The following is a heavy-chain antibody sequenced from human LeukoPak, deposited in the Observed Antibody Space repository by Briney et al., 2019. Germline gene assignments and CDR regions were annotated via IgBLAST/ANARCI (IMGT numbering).Heavy chain of an antibody. CDR2: IYYSGST. J-gene: IGHJ4*02. Sequence: PSETLSLTCAVYGGSFSGYYWSWIRQPPGKGLEWIGYIYYSGSTNYNPSLKSRVTISVDTSKNQFSLKLSSVTAADTAVYYCARNVVAEYFDYWGQGTLVTVSS. D-gene: IGHD2-15*01. V-gene: IGHV4-59*08. CDR3: ARNVVAEYFDY. CDR1: GGSFSGYY.